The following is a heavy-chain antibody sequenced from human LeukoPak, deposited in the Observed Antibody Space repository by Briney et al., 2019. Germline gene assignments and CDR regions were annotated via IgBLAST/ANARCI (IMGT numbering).Heavy chain of an antibody. Sequence: GGSLRLSCAASGFTFSSYAMHWVRQAPGKGLEYVSAISNDGGSTYYANSVKGRFTISRDNAKNTLYLQMGSLRAEDMAVYYCARGGSFDYWGQGILVTVSS. CDR1: GFTFSSYA. CDR2: ISNDGGST. CDR3: ARGGSFDY. J-gene: IGHJ4*02. V-gene: IGHV3-64*01. D-gene: IGHD2-15*01.